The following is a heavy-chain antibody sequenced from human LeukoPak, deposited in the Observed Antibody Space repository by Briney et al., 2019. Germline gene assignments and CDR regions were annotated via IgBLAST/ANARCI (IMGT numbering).Heavy chain of an antibody. V-gene: IGHV1-2*02. D-gene: IGHD1-26*01. CDR3: ARTWEGPLALRYFDY. Sequence: ASVKVSCKASGYTFTGYYMHWVRQAPGQGLEWMGWINPNSGGTNYAQKFQGRVTMTRDTSISTAHMELSRLRSDDTAVYYCARTWEGPLALRYFDYWGQGTLVTVSS. CDR1: GYTFTGYY. J-gene: IGHJ4*02. CDR2: INPNSGGT.